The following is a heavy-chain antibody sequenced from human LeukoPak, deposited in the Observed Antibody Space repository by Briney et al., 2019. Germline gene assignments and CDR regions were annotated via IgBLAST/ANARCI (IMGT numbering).Heavy chain of an antibody. CDR2: IYYSGST. D-gene: IGHD3-10*01. Sequence: PSETLSLTCTVSGGSISSYYWSWIRQPPGKGLEWIGYIYYSGSTNYNPSLKSRVTISVDTSKNQFSLKLSSVTAADTAVYYCARAGGVLGYFDYWGQGGLVTVSS. V-gene: IGHV4-59*01. CDR1: GGSISSYY. J-gene: IGHJ4*02. CDR3: ARAGGVLGYFDY.